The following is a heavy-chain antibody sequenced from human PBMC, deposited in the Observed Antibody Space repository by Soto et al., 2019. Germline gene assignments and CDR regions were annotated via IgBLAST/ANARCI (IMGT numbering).Heavy chain of an antibody. Sequence: LRLSCAASGFTFSDYYMSWIRQAPGKGLEWVSYISSSGSTIYYADSVKGRFTISRDNAKNSLYLQMNSLRAEDTAVYYCARDLSGPTAPNWFDPWGQGTLVTVSS. J-gene: IGHJ5*02. CDR1: GFTFSDYY. V-gene: IGHV3-11*01. CDR3: ARDLSGPTAPNWFDP. D-gene: IGHD1-26*01. CDR2: ISSSGSTI.